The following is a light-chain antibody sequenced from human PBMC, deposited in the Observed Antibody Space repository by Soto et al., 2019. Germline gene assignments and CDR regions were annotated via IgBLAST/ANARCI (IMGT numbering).Light chain of an antibody. CDR2: KAS. CDR3: QQYNSYSPYT. V-gene: IGKV1-5*03. Sequence: DIQMTQSPSTLSASVGDRVTITCRASQSISSWLAWYQQKPGKAPKLLSYKASSLESGVPSRFSGSESGKEFALNISSLQPDDCATYYCQQYNSYSPYTFGQGTKLEIK. CDR1: QSISSW. J-gene: IGKJ2*01.